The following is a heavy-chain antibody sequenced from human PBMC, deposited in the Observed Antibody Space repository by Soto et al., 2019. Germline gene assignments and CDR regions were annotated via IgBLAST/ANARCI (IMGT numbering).Heavy chain of an antibody. CDR1: GGSISSGGYS. CDR3: ARDPGRAGTNDAFDI. J-gene: IGHJ3*02. Sequence: PSETLSLTCAVSGGSISSGGYSWSWIRQPPGKGLEWIGYIYHSGSTYYNPSLKSRVTISVDRSKNQFSLKLSSVTAADTAVYYCARDPGRAGTNDAFDIWGQGTMVTVSS. V-gene: IGHV4-30-2*01. CDR2: IYHSGST. D-gene: IGHD1-26*01.